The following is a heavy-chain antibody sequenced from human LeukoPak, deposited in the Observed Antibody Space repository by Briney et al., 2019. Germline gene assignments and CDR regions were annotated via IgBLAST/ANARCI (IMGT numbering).Heavy chain of an antibody. Sequence: GASVKVSCKASGYTFTGYYMHWVRQAPGQGLEWMGWINPNSGGTNYAPKFQGRVTMTRDTSISTAYMELSRLRSDDTAVYYCARDPIRTAAGPNFDYWGQGTLVTVSS. CDR1: GYTFTGYY. J-gene: IGHJ4*02. CDR2: INPNSGGT. D-gene: IGHD6-13*01. CDR3: ARDPIRTAAGPNFDY. V-gene: IGHV1-2*02.